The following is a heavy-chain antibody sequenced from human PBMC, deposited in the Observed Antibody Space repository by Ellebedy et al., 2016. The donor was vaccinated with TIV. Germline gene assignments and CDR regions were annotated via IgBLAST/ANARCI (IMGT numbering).Heavy chain of an antibody. CDR1: GGSISSYY. J-gene: IGHJ5*02. D-gene: IGHD2-21*02. Sequence: SETLSLXXTVSGGSISSYYWTWIRQPAGKGLEWIGRIYSSGSSNYNPSLKSRVTVSLDTSKNQFSLRLTSVTAADTAVYYCARCDPKGAWFDPWGQGTLVTVSS. V-gene: IGHV4-4*07. CDR2: IYSSGSS. CDR3: ARCDPKGAWFDP.